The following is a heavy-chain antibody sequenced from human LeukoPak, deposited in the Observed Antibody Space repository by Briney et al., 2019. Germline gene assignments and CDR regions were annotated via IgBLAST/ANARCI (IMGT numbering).Heavy chain of an antibody. CDR3: ARAAVAVRYYFDY. Sequence: SETLSLTCTVSGGSISNYYWSWIRQPPGKGLEWIGYVYYSGSTHYNPSLKSRVTISVDTSKSQFSLKLSSVTAADTAVYYCARAAVAVRYYFDYWGQGTLVTVSS. D-gene: IGHD6-19*01. CDR2: VYYSGST. V-gene: IGHV4-59*01. J-gene: IGHJ4*02. CDR1: GGSISNYY.